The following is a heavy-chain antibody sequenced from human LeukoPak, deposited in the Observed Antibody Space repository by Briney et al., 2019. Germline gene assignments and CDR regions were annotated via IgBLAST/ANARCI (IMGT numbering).Heavy chain of an antibody. CDR1: GYTFTSYY. CDR2: INPSGGST. CDR3: AKGGRIAAVDPYFFVY. Sequence: ASVKVSCKASGYTFTSYYMHWLRQAPGQGLEWMGIINPSGGSTNYAQKFQGRVTMTRDMSTSTVYMELSSLRSEDTAVYYCAKGGRIAAVDPYFFVYWGQEPWSPSPQ. V-gene: IGHV1-46*01. D-gene: IGHD6-13*01. J-gene: IGHJ4*01.